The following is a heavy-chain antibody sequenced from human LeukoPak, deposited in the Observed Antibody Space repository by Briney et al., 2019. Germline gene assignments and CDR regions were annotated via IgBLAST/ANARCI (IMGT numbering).Heavy chain of an antibody. CDR3: ARRTNYYGPNWFDP. CDR2: IYYSGST. V-gene: IGHV4-59*01. CDR1: GGSITNYY. D-gene: IGHD3-10*01. J-gene: IGHJ5*02. Sequence: SETLSLTCIVSGGSITNYYWSWIRQPPGKGLEWIGSIYYSGSTNYNPSLKSRVTISVDTSKNQFSLRLTSVTTADSAVYYCARRTNYYGPNWFDPWGQGTLVTVSS.